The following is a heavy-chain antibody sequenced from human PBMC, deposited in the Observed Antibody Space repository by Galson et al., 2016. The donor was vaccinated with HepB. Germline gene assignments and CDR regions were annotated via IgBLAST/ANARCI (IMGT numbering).Heavy chain of an antibody. J-gene: IGHJ4*02. CDR3: ARHVLGYCSTLSCTSNNCDY. CDR1: GGSISGTDYY. V-gene: IGHV4-39*01. Sequence: SETLSLTCTVSGGSISGTDYYWGWIRQPPGKGLEWIGSYYYSGSTYYKPSLKSRVTISVDMSKNQFSLKLSSVTAADTAVYYCARHVLGYCSTLSCTSNNCDYWGQGTLVPVSS. D-gene: IGHD2-2*01. CDR2: YYYSGST.